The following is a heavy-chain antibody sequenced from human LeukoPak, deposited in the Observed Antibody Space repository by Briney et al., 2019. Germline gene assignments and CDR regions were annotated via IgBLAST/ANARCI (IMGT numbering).Heavy chain of an antibody. Sequence: TGGSLRLSCAASGFTFSSYAMSWVRQAPGKGLEWVSTIGSSGSSTIYADSVKGRFTISRDNSKNMLYLQMSSLRVEDTAVYYCAKDGGLWVSAHWGDSWGRGTLVTVSS. D-gene: IGHD7-27*01. CDR3: AKDGGLWVSAHWGDS. J-gene: IGHJ4*02. CDR2: IGSSGSST. V-gene: IGHV3-23*01. CDR1: GFTFSSYA.